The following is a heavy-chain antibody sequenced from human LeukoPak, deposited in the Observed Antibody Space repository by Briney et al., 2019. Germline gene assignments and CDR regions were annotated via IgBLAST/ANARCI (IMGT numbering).Heavy chain of an antibody. CDR2: IYPGDSDT. CDR1: GYSVTSYW. CDR3: ARREVDSSGSYYFDY. D-gene: IGHD6-19*01. Sequence: GESLKISCKGSGYSVTSYWIGWVRQMPGKGLEWMGIIYPGDSDTRYSPSFQGQVTISADKSISTAYLQWSSLKASDTAMYYCARREVDSSGSYYFDYWGQGTLVTVSS. J-gene: IGHJ4*02. V-gene: IGHV5-51*01.